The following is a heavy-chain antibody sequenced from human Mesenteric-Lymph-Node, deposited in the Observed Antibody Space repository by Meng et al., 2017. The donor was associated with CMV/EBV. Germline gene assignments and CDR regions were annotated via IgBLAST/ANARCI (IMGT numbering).Heavy chain of an antibody. Sequence: GGSLRLSCAASGFTFEEYGMTWVRQVPGKGLEWVSTITSGDSTYYADSVKGRFTISRDNSKNTVYLQMHSLRAEDTAVYYCARAISALDYWGQGTLVTVSS. CDR1: GFTFEEYG. CDR2: ITSGDST. CDR3: ARAISALDY. D-gene: IGHD2-2*02. J-gene: IGHJ4*02. V-gene: IGHV3-23*01.